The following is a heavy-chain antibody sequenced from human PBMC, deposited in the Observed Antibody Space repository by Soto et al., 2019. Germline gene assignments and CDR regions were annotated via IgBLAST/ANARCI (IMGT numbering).Heavy chain of an antibody. CDR1: GGSISSSSYY. D-gene: IGHD6-19*01. J-gene: IGHJ6*02. CDR2: IYYSGST. CDR3: ARRIAVAGTGYDYYGMDV. V-gene: IGHV4-39*01. Sequence: PSETLSLTCTVSGGSISSSSYYWGWIRQPPGKGLEWIGSIYYSGSTYYNPSLKSRVTISVDTSKNQFSLKLSSVTAADTAVYYCARRIAVAGTGYDYYGMDVWGQGTTVTVSS.